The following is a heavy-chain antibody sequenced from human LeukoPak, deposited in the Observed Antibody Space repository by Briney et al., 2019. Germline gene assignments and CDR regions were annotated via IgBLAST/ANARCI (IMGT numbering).Heavy chain of an antibody. J-gene: IGHJ4*02. CDR2: IYYSGGT. CDR3: ARFDTSGSYVDN. CDR1: GGSISSYY. Sequence: SETLSLTCTVSGGSISSYYWSWIRQPPGKGLEWMGYIYYSGGTNYNPSLKSRVAISVDTSKNQFSPMLNSVTAAGTAVYYCARFDTSGSYVDNWGQGTLVTVSS. V-gene: IGHV4-59*01. D-gene: IGHD3-22*01.